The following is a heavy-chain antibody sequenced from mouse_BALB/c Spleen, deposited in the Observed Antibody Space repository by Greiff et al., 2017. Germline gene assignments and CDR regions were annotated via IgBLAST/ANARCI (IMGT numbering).Heavy chain of an antibody. CDR1: GYSFTGYF. J-gene: IGHJ3*01. Sequence: EVHLQESGPELVKPGASVKISCKASGYSFTGYFMNWVKQSHGKSLKWIGRINPYNGDTFYNQKFKGKATLTVDKSSSTAHMELLSLTSEDSAVYYCGRMIDGYPAWFAYWGQGTLVTVSA. V-gene: IGHV1-37*01. CDR2: INPYNGDT. CDR3: GRMIDGYPAWFAY. D-gene: IGHD2-3*01.